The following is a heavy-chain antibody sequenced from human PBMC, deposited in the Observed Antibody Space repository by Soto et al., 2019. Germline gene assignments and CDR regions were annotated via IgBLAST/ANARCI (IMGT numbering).Heavy chain of an antibody. CDR2: IYYSGST. D-gene: IGHD3-10*01. J-gene: IGHJ6*02. V-gene: IGHV4-30-4*01. Sequence: SETLSLTCTVSGGSISSGDYYWSWISQPPGKGLEWIGYIYYSGSTYYNPSLKSRVTISVDTSKNQFSLKLSSVTAADTAVYYCARVRTMVRGVIVAPDYGMDVWGQGTTVTVSS. CDR3: ARVRTMVRGVIVAPDYGMDV. CDR1: GGSISSGDYY.